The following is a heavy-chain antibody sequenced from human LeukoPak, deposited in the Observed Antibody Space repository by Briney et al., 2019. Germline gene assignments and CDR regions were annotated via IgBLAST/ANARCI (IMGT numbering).Heavy chain of an antibody. Sequence: PGGSLRLSCAASGVTLSSYAMSWARQAPGKGLEWVSGISSSGSGGNTYYADSVKGRFTISRDNSKNTLYLQMNSLRAEDTAVYYCARVAVAAVAFDIWGQGTMVTVSS. CDR3: ARVAVAAVAFDI. CDR2: ISSSGSGGNT. CDR1: GVTLSSYA. V-gene: IGHV3-23*01. D-gene: IGHD6-19*01. J-gene: IGHJ3*02.